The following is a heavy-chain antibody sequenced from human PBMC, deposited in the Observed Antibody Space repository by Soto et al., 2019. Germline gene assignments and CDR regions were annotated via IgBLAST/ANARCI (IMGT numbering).Heavy chain of an antibody. CDR1: GFAFSNYE. J-gene: IGHJ4*02. Sequence: EVQLVESGGGLVQPGGSLRLSCAASGFAFSNYEMNWVRQAPGKGLEWVSYISLSGSTIYYADSVKGRFPISRDDAKNSLYLQMDSLRADDTAVYYCARESFSASPNFFDYWGQGTLVTVSS. CDR2: ISLSGSTI. CDR3: ARESFSASPNFFDY. D-gene: IGHD3-3*02. V-gene: IGHV3-48*03.